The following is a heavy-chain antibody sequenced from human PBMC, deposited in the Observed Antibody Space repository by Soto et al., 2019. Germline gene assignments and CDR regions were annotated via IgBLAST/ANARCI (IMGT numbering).Heavy chain of an antibody. V-gene: IGHV3-21*01. Sequence: EVQLVESGGGLVKPGGSLRLSCAASGFTFSSYSMNWVRQAPGKGLEWVSSISSSSSYIYYADSVKGRFTISRDNAKNSLYLQMNSLRAEDTAVYYCARDPPPMAVRYAPYWGQGTLVTVSS. CDR2: ISSSSSYI. CDR1: GFTFSSYS. J-gene: IGHJ4*02. D-gene: IGHD2-2*01. CDR3: ARDPPPMAVRYAPY.